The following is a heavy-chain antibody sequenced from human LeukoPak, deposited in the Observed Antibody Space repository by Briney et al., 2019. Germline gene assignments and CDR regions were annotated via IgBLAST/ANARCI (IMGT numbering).Heavy chain of an antibody. CDR3: ARRQASCTNGVCYTLYGMDV. Sequence: GESLKISCKGSGYSFTSYWIGWVRQMPGKGLEWMGIIYPGDSDTRYSPSFQGQVTISADKSISTAYLQWSSLKASDTAMYYCARRQASCTNGVCYTLYGMDVWGQGTTVTVSS. J-gene: IGHJ6*02. CDR1: GYSFTSYW. D-gene: IGHD2-8*01. CDR2: IYPGDSDT. V-gene: IGHV5-51*01.